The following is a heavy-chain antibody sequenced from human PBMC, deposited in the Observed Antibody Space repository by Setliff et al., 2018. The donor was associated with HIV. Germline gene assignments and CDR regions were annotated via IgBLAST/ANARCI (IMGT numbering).Heavy chain of an antibody. J-gene: IGHJ4*02. CDR1: GGSITSHY. V-gene: IGHV4-59*11. CDR2: ISYSGSP. CDR3: ARFCSGGSCPDY. Sequence: SETLSLTCSVSGGSITSHYWTWIRQPPGKGLEWIGVISYSGSPHYNPSLKSRVTIGMDTSKNQVSLTLSSVTAVDTAVYYCARFCSGGSCPDYWGQGTLGTVSA. D-gene: IGHD2-15*01.